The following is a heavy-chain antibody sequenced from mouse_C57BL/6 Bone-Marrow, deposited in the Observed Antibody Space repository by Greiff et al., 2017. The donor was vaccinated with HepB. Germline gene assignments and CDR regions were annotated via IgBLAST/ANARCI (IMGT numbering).Heavy chain of an antibody. V-gene: IGHV1-64*01. J-gene: IGHJ3*01. CDR2: IHPNSGST. Sequence: VQLQQPGAELVKPGASVKLSCKASGYTFTSYWMHWVKQRPGQGLEWIGMIHPNSGSTNYNEKFKSKATLTVDKSSSTAYMELRSLTSEDSAVYYCARGDAWFAYWGQGTLVTVSA. CDR3: ARGDAWFAY. D-gene: IGHD3-3*01. CDR1: GYTFTSYW.